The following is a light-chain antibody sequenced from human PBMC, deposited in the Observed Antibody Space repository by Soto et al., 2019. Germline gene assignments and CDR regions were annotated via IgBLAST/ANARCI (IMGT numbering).Light chain of an antibody. V-gene: IGLV2-14*01. CDR3: SSSSTSGTLVV. CDR1: SSDIGGSNS. CDR2: DVS. J-gene: IGLJ3*02. Sequence: QSALTQPASVSGSPGQTIIISCTGTSSDIGGSNSVSWYQQHPDRAPKLILFDVSHRPSKIPDRFSGSQSGTTAFLTISSLQAVDEADYYCSSSSTSGTLVVFGGGTKLTVL.